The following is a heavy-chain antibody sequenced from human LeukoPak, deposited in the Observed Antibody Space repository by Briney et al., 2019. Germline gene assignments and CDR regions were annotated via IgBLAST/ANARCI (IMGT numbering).Heavy chain of an antibody. J-gene: IGHJ4*02. CDR2: VSGCGGGT. CDR1: GFTFSTYA. D-gene: IGHD5-18*01. CDR3: ARVWRGNTYGPGDY. Sequence: GGSLRLLCAASGFTFSTYAMSWVRQAPGKGLEWVSGVSGCGGGTYYADSVKGRFTVSRDNSKNTLHLQMNSLRVEDTAVYYCARVWRGNTYGPGDYWGQGTLVTVSS. V-gene: IGHV3-23*01.